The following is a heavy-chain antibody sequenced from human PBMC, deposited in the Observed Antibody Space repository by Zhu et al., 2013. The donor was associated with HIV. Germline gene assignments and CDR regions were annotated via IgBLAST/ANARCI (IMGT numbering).Heavy chain of an antibody. V-gene: IGHV1-69*01. D-gene: IGHD4-4*01. CDR3: ARGPTVTPRVYYYGMDV. Sequence: QVQLVQSGAEVKKPGSSVKVSCKASGGTFSSYAISWVRQAPGQGLEWMGGIIPIFGTANYAQKFQGRVTITADESTSTAYMELSSLRSEDTAVYYCARGPTVTPRVYYYGMDVWGQGTTVTVSS. J-gene: IGHJ6*02. CDR1: GGTFSSYA. CDR2: IIPIFGTA.